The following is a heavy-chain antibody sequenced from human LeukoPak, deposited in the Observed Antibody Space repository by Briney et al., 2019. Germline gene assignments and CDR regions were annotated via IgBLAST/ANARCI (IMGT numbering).Heavy chain of an antibody. V-gene: IGHV3-33*01. CDR3: ATSPGYSSGWYLGY. CDR1: GFTFSSYG. CDR2: IWYDGSNK. J-gene: IGHJ4*02. D-gene: IGHD6-19*01. Sequence: GGSLRLSCAASGFTFSSYGMHWVRQAPGKGLEWVAVIWYDGSNKYYADSVKGRFTISRDNPKNTLYLQMNSLRAEDTAVYYCATSPGYSSGWYLGYWGQGTLVTVSS.